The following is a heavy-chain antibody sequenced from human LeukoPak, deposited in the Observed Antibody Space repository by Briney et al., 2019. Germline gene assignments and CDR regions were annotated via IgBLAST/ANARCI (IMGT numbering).Heavy chain of an antibody. Sequence: GGSLRLSCAASGFTFSSYEMNWVRQAPGKGLEWVSYISRSGSTTYYADSVKGRFTISRDNAKNSLYLQMNSLRAEDTAIYYCARDLTLDNWGQETLVTVSS. CDR2: ISRSGSTT. CDR3: ARDLTLDN. J-gene: IGHJ4*02. D-gene: IGHD2-2*03. V-gene: IGHV3-48*03. CDR1: GFTFSSYE.